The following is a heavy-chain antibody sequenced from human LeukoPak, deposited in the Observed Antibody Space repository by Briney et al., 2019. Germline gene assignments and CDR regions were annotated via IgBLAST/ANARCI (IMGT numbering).Heavy chain of an antibody. CDR1: GYTFTGYY. J-gene: IGHJ3*02. D-gene: IGHD6-13*01. Sequence: ASVKVSCKASGYTFTGYYMHWVRQAPGQGLEWMGWINSNSGGTNYAQKFQGRVTMTRDTSISTAYMELSRLRSDDTAVYYCASSGSSPVHAFDIWGQGTMVTVSS. CDR3: ASSGSSPVHAFDI. V-gene: IGHV1-2*02. CDR2: INSNSGGT.